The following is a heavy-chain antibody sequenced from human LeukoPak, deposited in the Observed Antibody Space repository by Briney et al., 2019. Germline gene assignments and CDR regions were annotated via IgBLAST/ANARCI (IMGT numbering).Heavy chain of an antibody. D-gene: IGHD4-11*01. V-gene: IGHV3-7*01. J-gene: IGHJ4*02. CDR1: GFTFSNYW. Sequence: GGSLRLSCAASGFTFSNYWMTWVRQGPGEVLEWLANINLDGSETHFVDSVKGRFTISRDNAKNSLSLQMSGLRVEDTAVYYCVRGYSDWLRWGQGTQVTVSS. CDR3: VRGYSDWLR. CDR2: INLDGSET.